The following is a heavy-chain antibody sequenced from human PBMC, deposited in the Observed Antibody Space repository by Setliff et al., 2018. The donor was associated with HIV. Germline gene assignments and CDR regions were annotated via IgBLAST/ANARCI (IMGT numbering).Heavy chain of an antibody. D-gene: IGHD6-13*01. CDR3: ARGSSWYGPNRHRHINY. J-gene: IGHJ4*02. CDR1: GLIFSSYE. CDR2: IGQDGSEK. V-gene: IGHV3-7*01. Sequence: PGGSLRLSCAASGLIFSSYEMNWVRQAPGKGLEWVANIGQDGSEKNYVDSVKGRFTISRDNAKNSLDLQMKSLRADDTSVYYCARGSSWYGPNRHRHINYWGQGTLVTVSS.